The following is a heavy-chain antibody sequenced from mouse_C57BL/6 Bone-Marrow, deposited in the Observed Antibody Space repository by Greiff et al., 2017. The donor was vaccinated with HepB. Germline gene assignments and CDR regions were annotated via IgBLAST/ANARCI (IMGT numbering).Heavy chain of an antibody. CDR1: GFTFSDYG. V-gene: IGHV5-17*01. CDR3: ARRIGITTVVAPYAMDY. Sequence: EVHLVESGGGLVKPGGSLKLSCAASGFTFSDYGMHWVRQAPEKGLEWVAYISSGSSTMYYADTVKGRFTISRDNAKNTLFLQMTSLRSEDTAMYYCARRIGITTVVAPYAMDYWGQGTSVTVSS. D-gene: IGHD1-1*01. J-gene: IGHJ4*01. CDR2: ISSGSSTM.